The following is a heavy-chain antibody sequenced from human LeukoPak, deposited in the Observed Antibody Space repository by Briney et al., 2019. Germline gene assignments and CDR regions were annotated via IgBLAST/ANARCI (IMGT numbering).Heavy chain of an antibody. CDR1: GFTFSSYG. V-gene: IGHV3-30*18. Sequence: GGSLRLSCAASGFTFSSYGMHWVRQAPGKGLEWVAVISYDGSNKYHADSVKGRFTISRDNSKNTLYLQMNSLRAEDTAVYYCAKHSGSYGWGQGTLVTVSS. J-gene: IGHJ4*02. D-gene: IGHD1-26*01. CDR2: ISYDGSNK. CDR3: AKHSGSYG.